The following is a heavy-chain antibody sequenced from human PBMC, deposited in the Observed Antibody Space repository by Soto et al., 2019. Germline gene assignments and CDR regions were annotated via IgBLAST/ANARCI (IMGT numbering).Heavy chain of an antibody. D-gene: IGHD2-15*01. V-gene: IGHV1-8*01. Sequence: QVQLVQSGAEVKKPGASVKVSCKASGYTFTSYDINWVRQATGQGLEWMGWMHPSRGNTGYAEKFQGTVTMTRNTVISTAYMELSSLRSEDTAVYYCVVYGGNRYWYFDLWGRGTLVTVSS. CDR3: VVYGGNRYWYFDL. J-gene: IGHJ2*01. CDR2: MHPSRGNT. CDR1: GYTFTSYD.